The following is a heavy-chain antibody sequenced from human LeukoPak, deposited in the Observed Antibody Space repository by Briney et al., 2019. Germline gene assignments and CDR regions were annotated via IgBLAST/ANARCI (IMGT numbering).Heavy chain of an antibody. CDR3: ARLVDYDSSGYYVDY. D-gene: IGHD3-22*01. Sequence: SETLSLTCTVSGGSISSGSYYWSWIRQPAGKGLEWIGRIYTSGSTNYNPSLKSRVTISVDKSKNQFSLKLSSVTAADTAVYYCARLVDYDSSGYYVDYWGQGTLVTVSS. CDR2: IYTSGST. V-gene: IGHV4-61*02. J-gene: IGHJ4*02. CDR1: GGSISSGSYY.